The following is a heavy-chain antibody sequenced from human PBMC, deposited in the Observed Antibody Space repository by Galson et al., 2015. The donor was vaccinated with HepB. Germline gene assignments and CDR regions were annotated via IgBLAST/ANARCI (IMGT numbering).Heavy chain of an antibody. CDR2: ISAYNGNT. J-gene: IGHJ5*02. CDR3: ARVRHLYGVCNWFDP. V-gene: IGHV1-18*04. D-gene: IGHD4-17*01. Sequence: SVKVSCKASGYTFTRYGISWVRQAPGQGLEWMGWISAYNGNTNYAQKLQGRVTMTTDTSTSTAYMELRSLRSDDTAVYYCARVRHLYGVCNWFDPWGQGTLVTVSS. CDR1: GYTFTRYG.